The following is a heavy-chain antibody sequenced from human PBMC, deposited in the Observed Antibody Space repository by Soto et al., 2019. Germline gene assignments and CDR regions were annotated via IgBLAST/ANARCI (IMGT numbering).Heavy chain of an antibody. J-gene: IGHJ2*01. D-gene: IGHD1-26*01. Sequence: QVQLQESGPGLVKPSETLSVTCTVSGGSISTYYWSWIRQSPGKGLEWIGYTSYSGSTNYNPSLKSRVTISADTSKNQXXXXXXSXXXXXXXXXXXXXXXXXSGSCSLVALWGRGTLVIVSS. CDR3: XXXXXXSGSCSLVAL. V-gene: IGHV4-59*01. CDR2: TSYSGST. CDR1: GGSISTYY.